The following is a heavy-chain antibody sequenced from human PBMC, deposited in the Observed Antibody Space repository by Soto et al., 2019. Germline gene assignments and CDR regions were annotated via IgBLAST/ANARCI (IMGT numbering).Heavy chain of an antibody. V-gene: IGHV3-13*01. J-gene: IGHJ3*02. CDR1: GFTFSNYD. Sequence: EVQLVECGGGLVQPGGSLRLSCAASGFTFSNYDMHWVRQAPGKGLEWVSGIGTAGDTYYPGSVKGRFAISRENAMNSLYLQMNSLRAADTAVYYSARARLDHGDFWSGYSIKAIDMWGQGTMVTVSS. D-gene: IGHD3-3*01. CDR3: ARARLDHGDFWSGYSIKAIDM. CDR2: IGTAGDT.